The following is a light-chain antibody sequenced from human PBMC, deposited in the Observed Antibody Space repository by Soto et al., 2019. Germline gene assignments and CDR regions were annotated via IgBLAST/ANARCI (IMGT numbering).Light chain of an antibody. CDR1: QDVSNN. CDR3: QQYDNFPSVT. CDR2: ATS. V-gene: IGKV1-33*01. J-gene: IGKJ2*01. Sequence: DIPMTQSPSSLSASVGERVTITCQASQDVSNNLNWYQHKPGTAPKLLIYATSTLETGVPSRFSGGGSGTDFTFTISSLQAEDIGTYYCQQYDNFPSVTFGQGTKLEIK.